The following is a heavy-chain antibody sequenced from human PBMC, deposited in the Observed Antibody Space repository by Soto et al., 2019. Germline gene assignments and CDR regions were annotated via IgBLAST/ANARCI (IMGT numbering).Heavy chain of an antibody. Sequence: EVQLLESGGGLVQPGGSLRLSCAASGFTFSSYAMRWVRQAPVQGLEWVSAISGSGGSTYYADSVKGRFTISRDKSTNTLYLQMNRLRGADMAVYYCERRGRGSYYDYCGQGTRVTVPS. J-gene: IGHJ4*02. CDR1: GFTFSSYA. V-gene: IGHV3-23*01. CDR3: ERRGRGSYYDY. CDR2: ISGSGGST. D-gene: IGHD1-26*01.